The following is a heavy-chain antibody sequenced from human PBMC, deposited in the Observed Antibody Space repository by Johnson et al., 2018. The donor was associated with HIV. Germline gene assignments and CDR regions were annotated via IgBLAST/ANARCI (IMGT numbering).Heavy chain of an antibody. CDR2: INSDGSST. D-gene: IGHD5-24*01. J-gene: IGHJ3*02. CDR1: GFTFSSYW. Sequence: VQLVESGGGLVQPGGSLRLSCAASGFTFSSYWMHWVRQAPGKGLVWVSRINSDGSSTSYADSVKGRFTISRDNAKNSLYLQMNGLRAEDTAVYYCARDGPWLQSQRDAFDIWGQGTMVTVSS. CDR3: ARDGPWLQSQRDAFDI. V-gene: IGHV3-74*01.